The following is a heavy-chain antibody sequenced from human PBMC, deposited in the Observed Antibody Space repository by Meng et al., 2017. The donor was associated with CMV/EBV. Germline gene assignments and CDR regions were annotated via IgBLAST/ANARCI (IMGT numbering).Heavy chain of an antibody. CDR2: IRSKANSYAT. J-gene: IGHJ3*02. CDR1: GFTFSGSA. D-gene: IGHD5-24*01. CDR3: TTPREGAFDI. V-gene: IGHV3-73*01. Sequence: GGSLRLSRAASGFTFSGSAMHWVRQASGKGLEWVGRIRSKANSYATAYAASVKGRFTISRDDSKNTAYLQMNSLKTEDTAVYYCTTPREGAFDIWGQGTMVTVSS.